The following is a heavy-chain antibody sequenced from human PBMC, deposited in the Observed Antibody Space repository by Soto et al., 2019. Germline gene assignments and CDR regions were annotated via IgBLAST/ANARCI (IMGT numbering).Heavy chain of an antibody. Sequence: PSATLSLTCTVPGRSISSYYWSWIRQPPGKGLEWIGYNYYSGSTNYNPSLKSRVTISVDTSKNQFSLKLSSVTAADTAVYYCARDLGYCTNGVCQMWGHYYYGMDFWGQGTTVTVSS. V-gene: IGHV4-59*01. CDR3: ARDLGYCTNGVCQMWGHYYYGMDF. J-gene: IGHJ6*02. CDR1: GRSISSYY. D-gene: IGHD2-8*01. CDR2: NYYSGST.